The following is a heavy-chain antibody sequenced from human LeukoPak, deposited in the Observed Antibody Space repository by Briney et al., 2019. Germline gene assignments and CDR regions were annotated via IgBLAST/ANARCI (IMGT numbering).Heavy chain of an antibody. V-gene: IGHV4-59*01. D-gene: IGHD5-24*01. CDR2: IYNSGST. CDR1: GGSISSYY. Sequence: SETLSLTCTVSGGSISSYYWSWIRQPPGKGLEWIGYIYNSGSTNYNSSLKSRVTISADTSKNQFSLKLSSVTAADTAVYYCARARGATIFQSAFDIWGQGTMVTVSS. CDR3: ARARGATIFQSAFDI. J-gene: IGHJ3*02.